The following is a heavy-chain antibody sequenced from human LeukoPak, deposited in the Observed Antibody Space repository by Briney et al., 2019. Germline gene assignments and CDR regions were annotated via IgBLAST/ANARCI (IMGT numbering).Heavy chain of an antibody. J-gene: IGHJ4*02. D-gene: IGHD6-13*01. CDR3: ARDPRGWSSSPQVDY. Sequence: ASGNVSCKSSGYTFTVYYMHWVRQAPGQGLEWMGWINPNSGGTNYAQKFQGRVTMTRDTSISTAYMELSRLRSDDTAVYYCARDPRGWSSSPQVDYWGQGTLVTVSS. V-gene: IGHV1-2*02. CDR1: GYTFTVYY. CDR2: INPNSGGT.